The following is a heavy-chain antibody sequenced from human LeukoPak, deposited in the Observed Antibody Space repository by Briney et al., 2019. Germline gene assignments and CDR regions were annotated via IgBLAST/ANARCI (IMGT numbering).Heavy chain of an antibody. CDR2: INPNSGGT. CDR3: AREFDYGSGSSSYYYYGTDV. CDR1: GYTFTGYY. D-gene: IGHD3-10*01. J-gene: IGHJ6*02. Sequence: GASVKVSCKASGYTFTGYYMHWVRQAPGQGLEWMGWINPNSGGTNYAQKLQGRVTMTTDTSTSTAYIELRSLRSDDTAVYYCAREFDYGSGSSSYYYYGTDVWGQGTTVTVSS. V-gene: IGHV1-2*02.